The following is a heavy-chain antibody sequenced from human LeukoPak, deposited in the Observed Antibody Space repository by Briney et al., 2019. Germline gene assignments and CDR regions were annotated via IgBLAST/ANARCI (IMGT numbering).Heavy chain of an antibody. Sequence: ASVKVSCKASGYTFTSYAMHWVRQAPGQRLEWMGWINAGNGNTKYSQKFQGRVTITRDTSASTAYMELSSLRSEDTAVYYCARDPPPYSSGWYGGFDYWGQGTLVTVSS. CDR3: ARDPPPYSSGWYGGFDY. D-gene: IGHD6-19*01. CDR2: INAGNGNT. V-gene: IGHV1-3*01. J-gene: IGHJ4*02. CDR1: GYTFTSYA.